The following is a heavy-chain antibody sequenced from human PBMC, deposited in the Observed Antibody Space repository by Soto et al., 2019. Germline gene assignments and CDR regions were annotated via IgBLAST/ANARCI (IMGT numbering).Heavy chain of an antibody. CDR2: IDPSGGST. CDR3: ARVPGSSGYGLGFYYFDY. CDR1: GYTFISYY. Sequence: ASVKVSCKASGYTFISYYLHWVRQAPGQGLEWMGIIDPSGGSTTYAQKFQGRVTMTRDTSTSTLYMELSSLRSEDTAVYYCARVPGSSGYGLGFYYFDYWGKGTLVTVS. D-gene: IGHD6-13*01. J-gene: IGHJ4*02. V-gene: IGHV1-46*01.